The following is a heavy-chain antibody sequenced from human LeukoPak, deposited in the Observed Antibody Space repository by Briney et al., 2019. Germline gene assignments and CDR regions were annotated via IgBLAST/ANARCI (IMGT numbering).Heavy chain of an antibody. Sequence: GGSLRLSCAASGFTFGSYEMNWVRQAPGKGLEWVSYISRSGDTKKYGDSVKGRFSISRDNAKNSLYLQMNSLRAEDTAVYYCVRGGSNGLFDYWGQGTLVTVSS. V-gene: IGHV3-48*03. CDR2: ISRSGDTK. CDR1: GFTFGSYE. D-gene: IGHD1-1*01. CDR3: VRGGSNGLFDY. J-gene: IGHJ4*02.